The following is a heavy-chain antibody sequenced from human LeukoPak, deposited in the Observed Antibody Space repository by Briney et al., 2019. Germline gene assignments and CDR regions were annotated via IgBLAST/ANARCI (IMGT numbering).Heavy chain of an antibody. CDR3: ARVVVQLLSAIPYHFDY. D-gene: IGHD2-2*01. V-gene: IGHV4-34*01. CDR1: GGSFSGYY. CDR2: INHSGST. Sequence: SEXLSLTCAVYGGSFSGYYWSWIRQPPGKGLEWIGEINHSGSTNYNPSLTSRGTISVDKTKNQFSLKLSSVTAADTAVYYCARVVVQLLSAIPYHFDYWGQGTLVTVSS. J-gene: IGHJ4*02.